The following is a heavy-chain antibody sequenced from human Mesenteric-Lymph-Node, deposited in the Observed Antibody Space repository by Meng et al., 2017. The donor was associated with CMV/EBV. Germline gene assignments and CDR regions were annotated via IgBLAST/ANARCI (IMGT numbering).Heavy chain of an antibody. CDR2: ISSSGSTI. D-gene: IGHD1-1*01. J-gene: IGHJ3*02. CDR1: GFTFSSYE. CDR3: ARASLRNWSDAFDI. V-gene: IGHV3-48*03. Sequence: GGSLRLSCAASGFTFSSYEMNWVRQAPGKGLEWVSYISSSGSTIYYADSVKGRFTISRDNAKNSLYLQMNSLRAEDTAVYYCARASLRNWSDAFDIWGQGTMVTVSS.